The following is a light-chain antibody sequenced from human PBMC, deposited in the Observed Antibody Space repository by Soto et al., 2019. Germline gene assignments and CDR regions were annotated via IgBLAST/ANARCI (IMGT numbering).Light chain of an antibody. CDR1: SSNIGNNY. Sequence: QSVLTQSPSASGTPGQRVTISCSGSSSNIGNNYLYWYQQLPGTAPKLLIYRNNQRPSGVPDRFSGSKSGTSASLAISGLRSDDEADYFCASWDDSLSGWVFGGGTQLTVL. CDR3: ASWDDSLSGWV. J-gene: IGLJ3*02. V-gene: IGLV1-47*01. CDR2: RNN.